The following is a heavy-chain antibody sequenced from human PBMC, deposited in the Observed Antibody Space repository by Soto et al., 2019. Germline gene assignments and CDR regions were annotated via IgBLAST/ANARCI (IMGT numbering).Heavy chain of an antibody. CDR2: LYFYGSA. J-gene: IGHJ4*02. CDR1: GFTVSDRR. Sequence: VQLVETGGGLIQPGGSLRLSCVVSGFTVSDRRMTWVRQAPRQGLEWVADLYFYGSANYADSARGRFTISKDDSENTVFLEMNNLRAEDTALYYCARVGTSESFFDYWGQGTLVTVSP. CDR3: ARVGTSESFFDY. V-gene: IGHV3-53*02. D-gene: IGHD7-27*01.